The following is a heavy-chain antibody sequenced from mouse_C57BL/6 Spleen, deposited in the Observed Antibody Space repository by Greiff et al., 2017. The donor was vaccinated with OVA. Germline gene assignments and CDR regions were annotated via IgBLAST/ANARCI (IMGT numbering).Heavy chain of an antibody. Sequence: EVKLVESGEGLVKPGGSLKLSCAASGFTFSSYAMSWVRQTPEKRLEWVAYLSSGGDYIYYADTLKGRFTISRDNARNTLYLQMNSLKADDTAMYYCTRERAMDYWGQGTSVTVSS. CDR3: TRERAMDY. V-gene: IGHV5-9-1*02. J-gene: IGHJ4*01. CDR2: LSSGGDYI. CDR1: GFTFSSYA.